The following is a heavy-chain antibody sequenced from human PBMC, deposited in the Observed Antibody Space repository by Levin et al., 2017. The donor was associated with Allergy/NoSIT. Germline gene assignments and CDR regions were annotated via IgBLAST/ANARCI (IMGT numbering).Heavy chain of an antibody. V-gene: IGHV4-59*01. CDR2: VYYSGST. CDR3: ARARYFVHSSGNYSYWYFDL. J-gene: IGHJ2*01. D-gene: IGHD3-22*01. Sequence: SETLSLTCTVSGGSISSYYWSWIRQPPGKGLEWIAYVYYSGSTNHNPSLKSRVTISVDTSKNQISLKLSSVTTADTAVYYCARARYFVHSSGNYSYWYFDLWGRGTLVTVSS. CDR1: GGSISSYY.